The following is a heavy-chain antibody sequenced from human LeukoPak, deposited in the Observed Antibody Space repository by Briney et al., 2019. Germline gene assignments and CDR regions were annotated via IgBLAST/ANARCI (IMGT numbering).Heavy chain of an antibody. CDR1: GGSFSGYY. CDR3: ARFEGYYYGSGSYYWFDP. CDR2: INHSGST. D-gene: IGHD3-10*01. Sequence: SETLSLTCAVYGGSFSGYYWSWIRQPPGKGLEWIGEINHSGSTNYNPSLKSRVTISVDTSKNQFSLKLSSVTAADTPVYYCARFEGYYYGSGSYYWFDPWGQGTLVTVSS. V-gene: IGHV4-34*01. J-gene: IGHJ5*02.